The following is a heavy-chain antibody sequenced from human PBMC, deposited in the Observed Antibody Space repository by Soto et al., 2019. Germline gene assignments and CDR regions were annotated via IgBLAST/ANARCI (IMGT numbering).Heavy chain of an antibody. Sequence: SETLSLTCAVSGGSISSDDYSWNWIRQPPGKGLEWIGYINHSGSTNYNPSLKSRVTISVDTSKNQFSLKLTSVTAADTAVYYCARDKITGLFDYWGQGTLVTVSS. CDR3: ARDKITGLFDY. CDR2: INHSGST. V-gene: IGHV4-30-2*01. CDR1: GGSISSDDYS. D-gene: IGHD2-8*02. J-gene: IGHJ4*02.